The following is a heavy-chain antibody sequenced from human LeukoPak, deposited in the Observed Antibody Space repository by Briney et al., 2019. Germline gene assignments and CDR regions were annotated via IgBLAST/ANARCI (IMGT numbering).Heavy chain of an antibody. CDR3: ARDRRGRVGAIDY. CDR2: ISSTSSSI. Sequence: GGSLRLSCAASGFTFNTYRMSWVRQAPGKGLEWVSSISSTSSSIDYADSVKGRFTISRDNAKNSLYLQMNSLRAEDTAVYYCARDRRGRVGAIDYWGQGTLVTVSS. V-gene: IGHV3-21*01. J-gene: IGHJ4*02. D-gene: IGHD1-26*01. CDR1: GFTFNTYR.